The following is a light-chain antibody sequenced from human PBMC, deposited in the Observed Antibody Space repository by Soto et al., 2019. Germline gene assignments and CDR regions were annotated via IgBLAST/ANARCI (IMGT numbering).Light chain of an antibody. CDR2: GAS. Sequence: EIVLTQSPGTLSLSPGERATLTCRASQSVNINYLTWYQQNPGQAPRLLIHGASNRATGIPDRFSGSGSGTDFTLIISRLEPEDFEVYYCQQYGTQPGYTFGQGTKVDI. V-gene: IGKV3-20*01. CDR1: QSVNINY. J-gene: IGKJ2*01. CDR3: QQYGTQPGYT.